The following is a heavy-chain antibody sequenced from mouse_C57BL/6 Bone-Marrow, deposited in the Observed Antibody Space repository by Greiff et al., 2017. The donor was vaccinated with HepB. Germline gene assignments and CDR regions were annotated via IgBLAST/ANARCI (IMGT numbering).Heavy chain of an antibody. CDR2: IDPSDSYT. CDR3: ATYYYGSSYVYAMDY. CDR1: GYTFTSYW. V-gene: IGHV1-50*01. D-gene: IGHD1-1*01. Sequence: VQLQQSGAELVMPGASVKLSCKASGYTFTSYWMQWVKQRPGQGLEWIGEIDPSDSYTNYNQKFKGKATLTVDTSSSTAYMQLSSLTSEDSAVYYCATYYYGSSYVYAMDYWGQGTAVTVSS. J-gene: IGHJ4*01.